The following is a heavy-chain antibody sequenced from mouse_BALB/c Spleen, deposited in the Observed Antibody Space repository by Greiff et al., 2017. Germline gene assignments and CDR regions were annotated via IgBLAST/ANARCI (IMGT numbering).Heavy chain of an antibody. V-gene: IGHV7-3*02. CDR2: FSNKANGYTT. Sequence: EVKLVESGGGLVQPGGSLRLSCATSGFTFTDYYMSWVRQPPGKALEWLGFFSNKANGYTTEYSASVKGPFTISRDNSQSILYLQMNTLSAEDSATYYCAREEPEYYGYGWFAYWGQGTLVTVSA. J-gene: IGHJ3*01. D-gene: IGHD1-2*01. CDR1: GFTFTDYY. CDR3: AREEPEYYGYGWFAY.